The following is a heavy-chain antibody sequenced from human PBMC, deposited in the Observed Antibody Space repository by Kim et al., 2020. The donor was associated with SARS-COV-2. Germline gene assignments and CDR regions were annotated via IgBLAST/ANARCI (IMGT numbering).Heavy chain of an antibody. CDR1: GFTFSSYA. CDR2: ISGSGGST. V-gene: IGHV3-23*01. CDR3: AKDLYSGYEIWVYYYGMDV. Sequence: GGSLRLSCAASGFTFSSYAMSWVRQAPGKGLEWVSAISGSGGSTYYADSVKGRFTISRDNSKNTLYLQMNSLRAEDTAVSYCAKDLYSGYEIWVYYYGMDVWGQGTTVTDSS. D-gene: IGHD5-12*01. J-gene: IGHJ6*02.